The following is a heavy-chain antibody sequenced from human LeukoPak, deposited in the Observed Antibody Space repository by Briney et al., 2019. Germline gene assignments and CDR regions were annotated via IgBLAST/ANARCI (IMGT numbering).Heavy chain of an antibody. D-gene: IGHD3-22*01. CDR2: MNPNSGNT. J-gene: IGHJ5*02. CDR1: GYTFTSYG. Sequence: ASVKVSCKASGYTFTSYGISWVRQATGQGLEWMGWMNPNSGNTGYAQKFQGRVTMTRNTSISTAYMELSSLRSEDTAVYYCARLATHYDSSGYHSWFDPWGQGTLVTVSS. CDR3: ARLATHYDSSGYHSWFDP. V-gene: IGHV1-8*02.